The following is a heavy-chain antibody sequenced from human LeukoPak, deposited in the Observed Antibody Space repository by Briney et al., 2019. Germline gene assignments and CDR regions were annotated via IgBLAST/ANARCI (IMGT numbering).Heavy chain of an antibody. J-gene: IGHJ5*02. CDR2: IYYRGRT. V-gene: IGHV4-59*01. Sequence: SETLSLTCSVSGGSISSYYWSWMRPPPGEGRVWIGYIYYRGRTHYTPPLKSRDTVCVDTPKHDFPLKLSSVTAADTAVYYCARDGRRYSGYDTEYNWFDPYGQGKLVTVSS. CDR1: GGSISSYY. CDR3: ARDGRRYSGYDTEYNWFDP. D-gene: IGHD5-12*01.